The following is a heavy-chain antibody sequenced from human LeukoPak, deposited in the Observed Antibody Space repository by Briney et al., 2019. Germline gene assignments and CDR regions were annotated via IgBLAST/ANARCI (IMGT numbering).Heavy chain of an antibody. CDR3: ARDGKAAGRAGWYFDL. D-gene: IGHD6-25*01. CDR2: ISGSGGST. V-gene: IGHV3-23*01. J-gene: IGHJ2*01. CDR1: GFTFSSYA. Sequence: PGGSLRLSCAASGFTFSSYAMSWVRQAPGKGLEWVSAISGSGGSTYYADSVKGRFTISRDNSKNTLYLQMNSLRAEDTAVYYCARDGKAAGRAGWYFDLWGRGTLVTVSS.